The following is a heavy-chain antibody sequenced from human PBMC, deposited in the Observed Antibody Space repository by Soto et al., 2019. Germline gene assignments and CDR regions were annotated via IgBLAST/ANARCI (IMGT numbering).Heavy chain of an antibody. V-gene: IGHV3-74*01. Sequence: EVQLVESGGGLVQPGGSLRLSCAASGFPFSGYWMHWVRQAPGKGLMWVSRMTAGGPTINYADSVKGRFTISRDNAENTLYLQMNGLRAEDTAVYYCARDVENDGNYYIDARGKGTTVTVSS. CDR1: GFPFSGYW. CDR3: ARDVENDGNYYIDA. CDR2: MTAGGPTI. J-gene: IGHJ6*03. D-gene: IGHD1-1*01.